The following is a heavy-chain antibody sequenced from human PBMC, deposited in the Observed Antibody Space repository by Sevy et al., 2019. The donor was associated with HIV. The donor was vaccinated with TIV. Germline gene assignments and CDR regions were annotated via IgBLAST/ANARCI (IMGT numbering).Heavy chain of an antibody. CDR3: TRDRDKDIVVVPAADQDYYMDV. CDR1: GFTFGDYA. V-gene: IGHV3-49*04. D-gene: IGHD2-2*01. Sequence: GGSLRLSCTASGFTFGDYAMSWVRQAPGKGLEWVGFIRSKAYGGTTEYAASVKGRFTISRDDSKSIAYLQMNSLKTEDTAVYYCTRDRDKDIVVVPAADQDYYMDVWGKGTTVTVSS. J-gene: IGHJ6*03. CDR2: IRSKAYGGTT.